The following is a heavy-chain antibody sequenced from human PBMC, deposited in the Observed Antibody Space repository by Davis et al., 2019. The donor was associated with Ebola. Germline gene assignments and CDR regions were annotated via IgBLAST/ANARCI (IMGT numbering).Heavy chain of an antibody. J-gene: IGHJ4*02. D-gene: IGHD4-11*01. CDR3: TTTTTASDY. Sequence: GGSLRLSCAASGFTFSGSAMHWVRQASGKGLAWVGRIRSKANSYATAYAASVKGRFTISRDDSKNTAYLQMNSLKTEDTAVYYCTTTTTASDYWGQGTLVTVSS. CDR1: GFTFSGSA. V-gene: IGHV3-73*01. CDR2: IRSKANSYAT.